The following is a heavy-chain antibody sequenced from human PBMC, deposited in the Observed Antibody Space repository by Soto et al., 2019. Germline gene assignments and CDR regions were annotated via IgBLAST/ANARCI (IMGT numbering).Heavy chain of an antibody. CDR1: GGTFSSYT. CDR2: IIPILGIA. J-gene: IGHJ4*02. CDR3: ARGHYDSSGYYFD. D-gene: IGHD3-22*01. V-gene: IGHV1-69*02. Sequence: QVQLVQSGAEVKKLGSSVKVSCKASGGTFSSYTISWVRQAPGQGLEWMGRIIPILGIANYAQKFQGRVTITADKSTSTAYMELSSLRSEDTAVYYCARGHYDSSGYYFDWGQGTLVTVSS.